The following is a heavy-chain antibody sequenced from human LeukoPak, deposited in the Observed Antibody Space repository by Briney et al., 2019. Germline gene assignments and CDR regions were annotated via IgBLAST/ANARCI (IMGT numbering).Heavy chain of an antibody. V-gene: IGHV1-2*02. CDR2: INPNSGGT. J-gene: IGHJ4*02. D-gene: IGHD3-10*01. Sequence: ASVKVSCKASGYTFTGYYMHWVRQAPGQGLGWMGWINPNSGGTNYAQKFQGRVTMTRDTSISTAYMELSRLRSDDTAVYYCARKRGIRGVIMRYFDYWGQGTLVTVSS. CDR1: GYTFTGYY. CDR3: ARKRGIRGVIMRYFDY.